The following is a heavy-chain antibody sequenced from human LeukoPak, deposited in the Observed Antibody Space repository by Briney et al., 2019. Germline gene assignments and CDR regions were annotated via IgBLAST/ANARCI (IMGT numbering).Heavy chain of an antibody. CDR3: ARMDTVMITGYFDY. Sequence: PGGSLRLSCAASGFTFSSYAMSWVRQAPGKGLEWVPAISGSGGSTYYADSVKGRFTISRDNSKNTLYLQLNSLRAEDTALFYCARMDTVMITGYFDYWGQGTLVTVSS. J-gene: IGHJ4*02. CDR2: ISGSGGST. CDR1: GFTFSSYA. D-gene: IGHD5-18*01. V-gene: IGHV3-23*01.